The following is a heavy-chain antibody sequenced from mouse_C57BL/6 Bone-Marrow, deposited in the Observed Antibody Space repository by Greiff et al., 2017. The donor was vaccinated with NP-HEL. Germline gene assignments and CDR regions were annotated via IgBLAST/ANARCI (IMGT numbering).Heavy chain of an antibody. D-gene: IGHD2-4*01. CDR1: GYTFTSYW. J-gene: IGHJ2*01. CDR2: IDPSDSYT. CDR3: AREGGYDYDGGLYFDY. Sequence: QVQLQQPGAELVMPGASVKLSCKASGYTFTSYWMHWVKQRPGQGLEWIGEIDPSDSYTNYNQKFKGKSTLTVDKSSITAYMQLSSLTSEDSAVYYCAREGGYDYDGGLYFDYWGQGTTLTVSS. V-gene: IGHV1-69*01.